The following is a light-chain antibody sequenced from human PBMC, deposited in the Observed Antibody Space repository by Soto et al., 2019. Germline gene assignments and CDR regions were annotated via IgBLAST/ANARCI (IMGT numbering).Light chain of an antibody. V-gene: IGLV1-40*01. J-gene: IGLJ1*01. Sequence: QSVLTQPPSVSGAPGQRVTISCTGSSSNIGAGYDVHWYQQLPGTAPKLLIYANSIRPSGVPGRFSGSKSGTSASLAITGLQDDDEADYYCQSYDSSLSGYVFGTGTKLTVL. CDR1: SSNIGAGYD. CDR3: QSYDSSLSGYV. CDR2: ANS.